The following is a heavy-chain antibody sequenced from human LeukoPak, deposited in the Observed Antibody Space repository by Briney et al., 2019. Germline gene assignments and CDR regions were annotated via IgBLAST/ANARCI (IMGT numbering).Heavy chain of an antibody. D-gene: IGHD6-13*01. Sequence: SETLSLTCTVSGYSISSGYYWGWIRQPPGKGLEWIGSIYHSGSTYYNPSLKSRVTISVDTSKNQFSLKLSSVTAADTAVYYCARGDGSSSWSYYYYYYYMDGGGKGTTVTVS. V-gene: IGHV4-38-2*02. CDR2: IYHSGST. J-gene: IGHJ6*03. CDR1: GYSISSGYY. CDR3: ARGDGSSSWSYYYYYYYMDG.